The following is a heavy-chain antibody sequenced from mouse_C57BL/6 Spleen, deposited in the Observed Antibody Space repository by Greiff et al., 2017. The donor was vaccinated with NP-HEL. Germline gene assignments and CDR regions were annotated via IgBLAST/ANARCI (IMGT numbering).Heavy chain of an antibody. CDR3: ARGSTPFAY. V-gene: IGHV5-4*03. D-gene: IGHD2-1*01. J-gene: IGHJ3*01. CDR1: GFTFSSYA. CDR2: ISDGGSYT. Sequence: DVMLVESGGGLVKPGGSLKLSCAASGFTFSSYAMSWVRQTPEKRLEWVATISDGGSYTYYPDNVKGRFTISRDNAKNNLYLQMSHLKSEDTAMYYCARGSTPFAYWGQGTLVTVSA.